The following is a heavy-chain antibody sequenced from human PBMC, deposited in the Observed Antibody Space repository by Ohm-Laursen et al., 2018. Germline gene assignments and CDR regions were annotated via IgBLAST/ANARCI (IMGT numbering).Heavy chain of an antibody. V-gene: IGHV3-23*01. CDR2: ISGSGGNT. J-gene: IGHJ2*01. D-gene: IGHD5-18*01. Sequence: GSLRLSCAAPRFTFSTYAMSWVRQAPGKGLEWVSGISGSGGNTYYADSVKGRFTISRDNSKNTLYLQMNSLRAEDTAVHYCAKVGETPMIKGYFDLWGRGTLVAVSS. CDR1: RFTFSTYA. CDR3: AKVGETPMIKGYFDL.